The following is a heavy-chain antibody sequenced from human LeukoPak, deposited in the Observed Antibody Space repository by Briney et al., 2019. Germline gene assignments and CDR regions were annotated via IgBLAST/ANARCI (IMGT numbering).Heavy chain of an antibody. D-gene: IGHD4-17*01. Sequence: GGSLRLSCAASGFTVSSNYMSWVRQAPGKGLEWVSVIYSGGSTYYADSVKGRFTISRDNSKNTLYLQINSLRAEDTAVYYCARDLSTVTIGGRVVWDDYWGQGTLVTVSS. CDR1: GFTVSSNY. CDR2: IYSGGST. CDR3: ARDLSTVTIGGRVVWDDY. J-gene: IGHJ4*02. V-gene: IGHV3-66*01.